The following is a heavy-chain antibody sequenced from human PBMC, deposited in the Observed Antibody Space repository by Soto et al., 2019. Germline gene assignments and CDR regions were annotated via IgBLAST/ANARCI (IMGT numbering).Heavy chain of an antibody. CDR2: MNPINGNT. Sequence: VASVKVSCKASGYTFTSYGINCVRQAPGQGLEWMGWMNPINGNTGYAQNFQGRLTMTRDTSISTAYMELSSLRSEDTAVYYCARGLTDIVATCGYWGQGTLVTVSS. CDR1: GYTFTSYG. CDR3: ARGLTDIVATCGY. D-gene: IGHD5-12*01. J-gene: IGHJ4*02. V-gene: IGHV1-8*01.